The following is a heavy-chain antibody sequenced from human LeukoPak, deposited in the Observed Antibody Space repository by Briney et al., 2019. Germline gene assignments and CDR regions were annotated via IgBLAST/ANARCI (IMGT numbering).Heavy chain of an antibody. CDR1: GFTFSSYD. D-gene: IGHD3-10*01. J-gene: IGHJ4*02. CDR3: ASGRPYYYGSGSYFDY. V-gene: IGHV3-13*01. Sequence: GGSLRLSCAASGFTFSSYDMHWVRQATGKGLEWVSAIGTAGDTYYPGSVKGRFTISRDNSKNTLYLQMNSLRAEDTAVYYCASGRPYYYGSGSYFDYWGQGTLVTVSS. CDR2: IGTAGDT.